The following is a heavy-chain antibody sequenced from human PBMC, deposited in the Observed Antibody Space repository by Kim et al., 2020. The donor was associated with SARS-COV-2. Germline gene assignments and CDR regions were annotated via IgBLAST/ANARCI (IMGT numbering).Heavy chain of an antibody. Sequence: GYAKKFKGRVTMTWNTAMSTAYMELDSLRSDDTAIYYCARDPTGNNYVDLWGQGTLVTVSA. CDR3: ARDPTGNNYVDL. D-gene: IGHD1-1*01. J-gene: IGHJ5*02. V-gene: IGHV1-8*01.